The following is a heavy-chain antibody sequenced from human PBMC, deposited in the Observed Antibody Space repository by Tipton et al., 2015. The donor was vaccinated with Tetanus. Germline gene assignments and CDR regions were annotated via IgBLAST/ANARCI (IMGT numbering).Heavy chain of an antibody. V-gene: IGHV4-4*07. D-gene: IGHD2-15*01. CDR3: AREWYCSGGSCTFDDY. Sequence: GLVKPSETLSLTCTASGGSISSYYWSWIRQPAGKGLEWIGRIYTSGSTNYNPSLKSRVTMSVDTSKNQFSLKLSSVTAADTAVYYCAREWYCSGGSCTFDDYWGQGTLVTVSS. J-gene: IGHJ4*02. CDR2: IYTSGST. CDR1: GGSISSYY.